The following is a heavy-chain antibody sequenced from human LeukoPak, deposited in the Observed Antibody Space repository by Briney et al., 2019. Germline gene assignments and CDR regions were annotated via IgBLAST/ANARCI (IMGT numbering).Heavy chain of an antibody. CDR2: ISSSSSYI. CDR3: ARDGGVSGYDLLDY. D-gene: IGHD5-12*01. Sequence: GGSLRLSCAASGFTFSSYSMNWVRQAPGKGLEWVSSISSSSSYIYYADSVKGRFTISRDNAKNSVYLQMNRLRAEDTAVYYCARDGGVSGYDLLDYWGQGTLVTVSS. J-gene: IGHJ4*02. V-gene: IGHV3-21*01. CDR1: GFTFSSYS.